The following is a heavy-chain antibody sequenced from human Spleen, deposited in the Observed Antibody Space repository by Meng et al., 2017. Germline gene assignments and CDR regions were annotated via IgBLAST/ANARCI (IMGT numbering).Heavy chain of an antibody. D-gene: IGHD6-13*01. J-gene: IGHJ4*02. CDR2: IHHSGST. CDR3: ASLSTSWSGADY. CDR1: GGSFSNYY. V-gene: IGHV4-34*01. Sequence: QVQLQDSGPGLVKPSETLSPTCAVDGGSFSNYYWSWLRQPPGQGLEWIGEIHHSGSTNYNPSLKSRVTISADTSKIQFSLKLSSVTAADTAVYYCASLSTSWSGADYWGQGTLVTVSS.